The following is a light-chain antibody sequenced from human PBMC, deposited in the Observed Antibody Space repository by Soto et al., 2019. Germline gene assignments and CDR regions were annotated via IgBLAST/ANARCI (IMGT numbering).Light chain of an antibody. J-gene: IGKJ1*01. CDR3: QQRLNWPPG. CDR1: QSISNY. CDR2: DAS. V-gene: IGKV3-11*01. Sequence: EIMLSQSPVTLSLSPGQGAALSCRASQSISNYLAWYQQRPGQAPRLLIYDASNRATGVPARFSGSGSGTDFTLTISDLEPADFGLYYCQQRLNWPPGFGQGTKVDI.